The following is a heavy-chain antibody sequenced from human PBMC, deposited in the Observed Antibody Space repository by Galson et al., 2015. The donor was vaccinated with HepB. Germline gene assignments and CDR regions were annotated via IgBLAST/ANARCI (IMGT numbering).Heavy chain of an antibody. J-gene: IGHJ5*02. CDR1: GFTFSSYA. D-gene: IGHD3-10*01. V-gene: IGHV3-23*01. Sequence: SLRLSCAASGFTFSSYAMSWVRQAPGKGLEWVSAISGSGGSTHYADSVKGRFTISRDNSKNTLYLQMNSLRAEDTAVYYCAPRKAHYYGSGSYWFDPWGQGTLVTVSS. CDR2: ISGSGGST. CDR3: APRKAHYYGSGSYWFDP.